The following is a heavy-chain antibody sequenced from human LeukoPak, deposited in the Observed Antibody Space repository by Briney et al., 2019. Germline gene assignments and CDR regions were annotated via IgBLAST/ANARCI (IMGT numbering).Heavy chain of an antibody. Sequence: PSETLSLTCTVSGGSISSGGYYWSWIRQHPGKGLEWIGYIYYSGSTYYNPSLKSRVTISVDTSKNQFSLKLSSVTAADTAVYYCARDRGRIQLFDYWGQGTLVTVSS. J-gene: IGHJ4*02. CDR3: ARDRGRIQLFDY. CDR2: IYYSGST. V-gene: IGHV4-31*03. D-gene: IGHD5-18*01. CDR1: GGSISSGGYY.